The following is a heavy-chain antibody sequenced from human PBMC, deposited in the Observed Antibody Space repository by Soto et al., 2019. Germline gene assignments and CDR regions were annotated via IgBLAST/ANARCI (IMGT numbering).Heavy chain of an antibody. V-gene: IGHV1-18*01. J-gene: IGHJ6*02. D-gene: IGHD3-10*01. Sequence: ASVKVSCKASGYTFTSYGISWVRQAPGQGLERMGWISAYNGNTNYAQKLQGRVTMTTDTSTSTAYMELRSLRSDDTAVYYCARALLLWFGEFNYYYYYGMDVWGQGTTVTVSS. CDR3: ARALLLWFGEFNYYYYYGMDV. CDR1: GYTFTSYG. CDR2: ISAYNGNT.